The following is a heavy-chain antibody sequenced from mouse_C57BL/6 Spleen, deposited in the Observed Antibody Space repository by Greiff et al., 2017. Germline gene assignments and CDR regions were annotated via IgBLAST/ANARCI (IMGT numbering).Heavy chain of an antibody. CDR1: GYTFTSYW. CDR2: IHPNSGST. J-gene: IGHJ1*03. V-gene: IGHV1-64*01. D-gene: IGHD2-3*01. Sequence: VQLKQPGAELVKPGASVKLSCKASGYTFTSYWMHWVKQRPGQGLEWIGMIHPNSGSTNYNEKFKSKATLTVDKSSSTAYMQLSSLTSEDSAVYYCARSGTYDGYYPHWYFDVWGTGTTVTVSS. CDR3: ARSGTYDGYYPHWYFDV.